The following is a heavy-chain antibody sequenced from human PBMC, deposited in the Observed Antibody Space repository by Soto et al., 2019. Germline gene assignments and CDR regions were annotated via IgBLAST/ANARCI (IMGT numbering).Heavy chain of an antibody. CDR1: GGSLSSSSYY. CDR2: IYYTGAS. Sequence: SETLSLTCAVSGGSLSSSSYYWDWIRQPPGRGLEWIGAIYYTGASTYNPCHKSRRTITVPTPKNQFSLNLSSVTAADTAAYYGSEHAIGLVVPAAIRNWGQGSLVTVSS. CDR3: SEHAIGLVVPAAIRN. J-gene: IGHJ4*02. V-gene: IGHV4-39*01. D-gene: IGHD2-15*01.